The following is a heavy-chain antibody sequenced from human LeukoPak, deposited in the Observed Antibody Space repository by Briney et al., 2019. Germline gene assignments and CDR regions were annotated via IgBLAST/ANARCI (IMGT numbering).Heavy chain of an antibody. D-gene: IGHD2-15*01. CDR1: GFTFSRFG. J-gene: IGHJ3*02. Sequence: PGGSLRLSCAASGFTFSRFGMHWVRQAPGKGLEWVTFINYDGSKEYYADSVKGRFTISRDSSKNTLYLQMNSLRAEDTAVYYCARDRTYCSGGICYDLFDIWGQGTTVTVSS. CDR3: ARDRTYCSGGICYDLFDI. V-gene: IGHV3-30*02. CDR2: INYDGSKE.